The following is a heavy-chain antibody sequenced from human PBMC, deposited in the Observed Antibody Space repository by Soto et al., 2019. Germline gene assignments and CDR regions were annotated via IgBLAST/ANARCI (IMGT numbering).Heavy chain of an antibody. D-gene: IGHD3-10*01. CDR3: ARDSREIGLYRGAPDY. CDR2: INRDGSER. V-gene: IGHV3-7*01. J-gene: IGHJ4*02. Sequence: GGSLRLSCEAYGFTFSSYWMGWVRQAPGKGLEWVANINRDGSERYYVDSVKGRFTISRDNAKNSVYLQMNSLRAEDSAVYYCARDSREIGLYRGAPDYWGQGTLVTVSS. CDR1: GFTFSSYW.